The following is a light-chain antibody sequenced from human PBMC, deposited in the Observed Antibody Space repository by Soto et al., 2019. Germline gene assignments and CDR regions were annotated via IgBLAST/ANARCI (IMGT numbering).Light chain of an antibody. J-gene: IGLJ3*02. CDR2: EAN. CDR3: CSFAGGATFV. Sequence: QAVVTQPASVSGSPGQSITISCTGTNNDVGGYNLVSWYQQHPGKAPKLVIYEANKRPSGVSDRFSGSRSGNTASLTISALQVEDEAVYSCCSFAGGATFVFGGGTK. V-gene: IGLV2-23*02. CDR1: NNDVGGYNL.